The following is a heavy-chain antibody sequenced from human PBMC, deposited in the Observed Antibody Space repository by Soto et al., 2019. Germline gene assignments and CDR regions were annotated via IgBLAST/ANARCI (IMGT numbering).Heavy chain of an antibody. J-gene: IGHJ4*02. CDR3: TRDRYGDYDLDY. CDR2: IRSKTYGGTT. Sequence: GGSLRLSCTASGFTFGDYAMSWFRQAPGKGLEWVGFIRSKTYGGTTEYGASVGGRFTISRDDSKSIAYLQMNSLKTEDTAVYYCTRDRYGDYDLDYWGQGTLVTVSS. CDR1: GFTFGDYA. V-gene: IGHV3-49*03. D-gene: IGHD4-17*01.